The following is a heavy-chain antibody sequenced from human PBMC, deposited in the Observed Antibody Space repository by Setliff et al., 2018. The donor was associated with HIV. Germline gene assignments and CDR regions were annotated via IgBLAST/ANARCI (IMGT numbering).Heavy chain of an antibody. CDR2: ISPDDSDT. J-gene: IGHJ5*02. Sequence: GESLKISCKSSGYVFTNYWIGWVRQMPGKGLEWMGIISPDDSDTRYSPSFQGQVTISVDKSTSTAYLQWSSLKASDSAIYYCARHFGISYRSPFDPWGQGTLVTVPQ. CDR3: ARHFGISYRSPFDP. D-gene: IGHD3-3*01. V-gene: IGHV5-51*01. CDR1: GYVFTNYW.